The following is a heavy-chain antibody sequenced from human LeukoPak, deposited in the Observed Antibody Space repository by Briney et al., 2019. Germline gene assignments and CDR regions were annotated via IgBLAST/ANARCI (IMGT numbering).Heavy chain of an antibody. D-gene: IGHD3-9*01. CDR2: INPNSGGT. V-gene: IGHV1-2*02. Sequence: GASVKVSCKASGYTFTGYYMHWVRQAPGQGLEWMGWINPNSGGTNYAQKFQGRVTMTRDTSISTAYMELSRLRSDDTAVYYCARGIFTYYDILISWFDPWGQGTLVTVSS. CDR3: ARGIFTYYDILISWFDP. CDR1: GYTFTGYY. J-gene: IGHJ5*02.